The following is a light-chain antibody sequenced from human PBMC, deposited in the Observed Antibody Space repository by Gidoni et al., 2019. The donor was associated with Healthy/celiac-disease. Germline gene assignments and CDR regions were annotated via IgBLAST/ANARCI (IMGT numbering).Light chain of an antibody. CDR3: QAWDSSTVV. V-gene: IGLV3-1*01. CDR1: KLGDKY. J-gene: IGLJ2*01. CDR2: QDS. Sequence: SYELTQPTSVSVSPGQTASITCSGDKLGDKYACWYQQKPGQSPVLVIYQDSKRHSGIPERFSGSNSGNTATLTISGTQSMDEADYYCQAWDSSTVVFGGGTKLTVL.